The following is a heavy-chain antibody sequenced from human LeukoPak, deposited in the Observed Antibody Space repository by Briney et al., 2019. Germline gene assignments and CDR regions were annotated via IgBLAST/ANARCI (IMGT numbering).Heavy chain of an antibody. CDR2: IYDSGST. J-gene: IGHJ5*02. V-gene: IGHV4-30-2*06. D-gene: IGHD2/OR15-2a*01. CDR1: GGSISSGGHP. Sequence: TLSLTCIVSGGSISSGGHPWSWIRQSPGKGLEWIGYIYDSGSTFYNPSLKSRVTMSIDRSNNQFSLKLSSVTAADTAVYYCARESNINNWFDPWGQGTLVTVSS. CDR3: ARESNINNWFDP.